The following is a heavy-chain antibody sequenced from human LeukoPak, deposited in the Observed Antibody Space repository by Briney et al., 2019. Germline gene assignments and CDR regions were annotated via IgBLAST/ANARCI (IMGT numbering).Heavy chain of an antibody. CDR1: GFTFSSYG. J-gene: IGHJ5*02. Sequence: GGSLRLSCAASGFTFSSYGMHWVRQAPGKGLEWVAFIRYDGSNKYYADSVKGRFTISRDNSKNTLYLQMNSLRAEDTAVYYCARLRGAYYYGSGSTNWFDPWGQGTLVTVSS. CDR3: ARLRGAYYYGSGSTNWFDP. CDR2: IRYDGSNK. D-gene: IGHD3-10*01. V-gene: IGHV3-30*02.